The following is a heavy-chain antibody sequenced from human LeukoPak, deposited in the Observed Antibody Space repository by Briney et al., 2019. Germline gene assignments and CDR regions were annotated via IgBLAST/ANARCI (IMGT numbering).Heavy chain of an antibody. CDR1: GASISRCTYY. CDR2: IYYTGTI. J-gene: IGHJ4*02. CDR3: ARHEPRNSPFDY. Sequence: SETLSLTCAVSGASISRCTYYWGWTRQTPGKGLEWIASIYYTGTIVYNPSLESRVTMSVDMSKNHFSLKLRSVTAADTAVYYCARHEPRNSPFDYWGQGTLVTVSS. V-gene: IGHV4-39*01. D-gene: IGHD1-14*01.